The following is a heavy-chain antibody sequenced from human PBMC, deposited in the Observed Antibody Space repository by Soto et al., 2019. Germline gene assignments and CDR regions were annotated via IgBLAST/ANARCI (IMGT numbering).Heavy chain of an antibody. CDR1: GFTFSNFA. Sequence: QLLESGGGFVQPGGSLRLSCVASGFTFSNFAMAWVRQAPGEGLEWVSAISGSGDDTFYADSMKGRFTISRDNSKEPLYMQIKSLRAEDTAVYYCANPIHKTGTKFGFWGQGTLVTVSS. CDR2: ISGSGDDT. J-gene: IGHJ4*02. CDR3: ANPIHKTGTKFGF. V-gene: IGHV3-23*01. D-gene: IGHD1-1*01.